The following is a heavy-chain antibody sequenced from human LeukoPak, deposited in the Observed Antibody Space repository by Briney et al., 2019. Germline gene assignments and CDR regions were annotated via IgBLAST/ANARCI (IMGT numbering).Heavy chain of an antibody. V-gene: IGHV4-34*01. D-gene: IGHD5-24*01. J-gene: IGHJ4*02. CDR1: GGSCDDYY. Sequence: SETLSLTCTVYGGSCDDYYCTRIRQPPGKGLEWIGEIHPSGTFYYNSSLRSRATISIDTSKTQFSLRLTSVTAADTAFYYCARGRDRSKAGDHWGQGTLVTVSS. CDR3: ARGRDRSKAGDH. CDR2: IHPSGTF.